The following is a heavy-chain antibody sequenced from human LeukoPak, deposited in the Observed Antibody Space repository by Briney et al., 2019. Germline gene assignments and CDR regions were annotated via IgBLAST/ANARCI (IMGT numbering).Heavy chain of an antibody. D-gene: IGHD1-26*01. CDR2: INGDESST. Sequence: GGSLRLSCAASAFTFNTYWMHWVRQVPGRGLEWVSRINGDESSTNYADSVKGRFTISRDNAKNSLVLQMNSLRAEDTAVYYCARESGTYSYGTFDIWGQGTMVTVSS. CDR3: ARESGTYSYGTFDI. V-gene: IGHV3-74*01. CDR1: AFTFNTYW. J-gene: IGHJ3*02.